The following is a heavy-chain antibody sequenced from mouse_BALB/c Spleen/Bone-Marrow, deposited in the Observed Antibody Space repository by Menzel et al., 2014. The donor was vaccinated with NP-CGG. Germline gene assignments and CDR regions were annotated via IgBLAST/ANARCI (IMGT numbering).Heavy chain of an antibody. J-gene: IGHJ2*02. CDR1: GYTFTNYW. CDR2: IEPSDSYT. V-gene: IGHV1-69*02. D-gene: IGHD1-1*01. Sequence: QVQLQQSWAEVVKPGASVKVSCKASGYTFTNYWMQWVKQRPGQGLEWIGEIEPSDSYTNYNQDFKGKATLTVDKSSSTAYMQLSSLTSEYSAFYFCARGRTTVVSDYWGQGTSLTVSS. CDR3: ARGRTTVVSDY.